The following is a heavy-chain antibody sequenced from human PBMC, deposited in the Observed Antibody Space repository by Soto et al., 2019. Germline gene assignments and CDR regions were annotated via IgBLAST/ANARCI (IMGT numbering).Heavy chain of an antibody. CDR3: TTDPPTAINWFDP. CDR1: GFTFSNAW. V-gene: IGHV3-15*01. D-gene: IGHD5-18*01. Sequence: GGSLRLSCAASGFTFSNAWMSWVRQAPGKGLEWVGRIKSKTDGGTTDYAAPVKGRFTISRDDSKNMLYLQMNSLKTEDTAVYYCTTDPPTAINWFDPWGQGTLVTVSS. J-gene: IGHJ5*02. CDR2: IKSKTDGGTT.